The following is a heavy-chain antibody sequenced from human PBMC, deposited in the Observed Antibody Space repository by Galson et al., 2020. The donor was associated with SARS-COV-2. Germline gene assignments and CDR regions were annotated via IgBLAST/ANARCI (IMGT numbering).Heavy chain of an antibody. Sequence: SATLSLTCTVSAGSINIYYWSWIRQPPGKGLEWIGYLYYGGKTNYNPSLKNRVTISVDTSKCQFSLTLSSVTAADTAMYYCARLPVVRGVDYWGQGIPVTVSS. CDR2: LYYGGKT. J-gene: IGHJ4*02. CDR1: AGSINIYY. V-gene: IGHV4-59*01. D-gene: IGHD3-10*01. CDR3: ARLPVVRGVDY.